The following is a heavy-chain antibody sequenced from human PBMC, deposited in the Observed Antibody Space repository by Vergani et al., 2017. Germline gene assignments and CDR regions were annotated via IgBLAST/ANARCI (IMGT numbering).Heavy chain of an antibody. CDR1: GGTFSSYT. J-gene: IGHJ3*02. CDR3: ARRHPGGGSGLSDAFDI. CDR2: IIPILGIA. D-gene: IGHD2-15*01. V-gene: IGHV1-69*02. Sequence: QVQLVQSGAEVKKPRSSVKVSCKASGGTFSSYTISWVRQAPGQGLEWMGRIIPILGIANYAQKFQGRVTITADKSTSTAYMELSSLRSEDTAVYYCARRHPGGGSGLSDAFDIWGQGTMVTVSS.